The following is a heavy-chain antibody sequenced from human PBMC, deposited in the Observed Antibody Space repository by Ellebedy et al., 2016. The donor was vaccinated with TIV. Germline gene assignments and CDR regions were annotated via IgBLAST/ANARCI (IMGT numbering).Heavy chain of an antibody. J-gene: IGHJ4*02. D-gene: IGHD5-12*01. CDR2: ISGTGGTI. Sequence: GESLKISCSASGVSFNNHAMTWVRQAPGKGLEWVSTISGTGGTIYYKDSVKGRFTISRDNSNNTVFLQMSRLSPDDTAVYYCSKQLHGGYVPGPFDSWGQGTLVTVSS. V-gene: IGHV3-23*01. CDR1: GVSFNNHA. CDR3: SKQLHGGYVPGPFDS.